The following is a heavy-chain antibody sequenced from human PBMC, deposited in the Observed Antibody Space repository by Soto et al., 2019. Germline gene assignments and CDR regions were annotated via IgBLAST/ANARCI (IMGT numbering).Heavy chain of an antibody. J-gene: IGHJ6*02. CDR3: ARESDSLKSSGWYVALCYYYYYGMDV. V-gene: IGHV3-7*03. CDR1: GFTFSSYW. CDR2: IKQDGSEK. D-gene: IGHD6-19*01. Sequence: EVPLVESGGGLVQPGGSLRLSCAASGFTFSSYWMSWVRQAPGKGLEWVANIKQDGSEKSYVDSVKGRFTISRDNATNSLYMQMNSLRAEDTAVYYCARESDSLKSSGWYVALCYYYYYGMDVWGQGTTVTVSS.